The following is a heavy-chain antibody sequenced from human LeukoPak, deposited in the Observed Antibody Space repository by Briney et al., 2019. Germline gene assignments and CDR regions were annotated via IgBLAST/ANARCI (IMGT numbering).Heavy chain of an antibody. D-gene: IGHD2-15*01. Sequence: GGSLRLSCAASGFTVSSNYMSWVRQAPGKGLEWVSVTYSNGRTYYADSVKGRFTISRDKSKNTLYLQMNSLRAEDTAVYYCAIPKQVVDYWGQGTMVTVSS. CDR3: AIPKQVVDY. V-gene: IGHV3-66*03. J-gene: IGHJ4*01. CDR1: GFTVSSNY. CDR2: TYSNGRT.